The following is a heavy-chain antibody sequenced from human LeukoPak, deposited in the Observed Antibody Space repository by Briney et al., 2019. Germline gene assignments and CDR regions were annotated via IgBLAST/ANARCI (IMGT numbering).Heavy chain of an antibody. V-gene: IGHV4-38-2*02. D-gene: IGHD2-2*02. CDR2: IYHSGST. CDR3: ARAGYCSSTSCYTGITDY. Sequence: SETLSLTCTVSGYSISSGYYWGWIRQPPGKGLEWIGSIYHSGSTYYNPSLKSRVTISVDTSKNQFSLKLSSVTAADTAVYYCARAGYCSSTSCYTGITDYWGQGALVTVSS. J-gene: IGHJ4*02. CDR1: GYSISSGYY.